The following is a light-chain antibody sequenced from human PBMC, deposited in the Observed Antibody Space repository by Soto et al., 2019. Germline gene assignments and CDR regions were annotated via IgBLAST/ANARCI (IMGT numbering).Light chain of an antibody. Sequence: IQMTQSPSSLSSSANDRLTITCRASQGISTYLNCYQQKPGKAPKLLIYAASTLQSGVPSRFSGSGSETDFTLTISSLQPEDFATYSCQQNYSATWTFCQGTKVDIK. J-gene: IGKJ1*01. CDR1: QGISTY. CDR3: QQNYSATWT. CDR2: AAS. V-gene: IGKV1-39*01.